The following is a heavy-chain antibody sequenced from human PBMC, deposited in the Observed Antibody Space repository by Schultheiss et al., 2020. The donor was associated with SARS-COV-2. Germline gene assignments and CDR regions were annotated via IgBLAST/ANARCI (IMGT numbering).Heavy chain of an antibody. D-gene: IGHD1-26*01. Sequence: SETLSLTCTVSGGSISSSNWWSWARQPPGKGLEWIGEISHSGRTNYNPSLKSRVTISVDTSKNQFSLNLTSVTAADTAVYYCARAGFKEVGAAFDYWGQGTLVTVSS. J-gene: IGHJ4*02. CDR3: ARAGFKEVGAAFDY. CDR2: ISHSGRT. V-gene: IGHV4-4*02. CDR1: GGSISSSNW.